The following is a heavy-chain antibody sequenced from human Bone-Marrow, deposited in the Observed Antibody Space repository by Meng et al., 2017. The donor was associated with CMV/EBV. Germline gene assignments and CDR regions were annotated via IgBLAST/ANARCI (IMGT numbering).Heavy chain of an antibody. CDR2: ISSSGSTI. V-gene: IGHV3-48*04. J-gene: IGHJ4*02. Sequence: GGSLRLSCAASGFTFSSYGMHWVRQAPGKGLEWVSYISSSGSTIYYADSVKGRFTISRDNAKNSLYLQMNSLRAEDTAVYYCARVKPFYSSGWYFAYWGQGTLVTVSS. CDR3: ARVKPFYSSGWYFAY. CDR1: GFTFSSYG. D-gene: IGHD6-19*01.